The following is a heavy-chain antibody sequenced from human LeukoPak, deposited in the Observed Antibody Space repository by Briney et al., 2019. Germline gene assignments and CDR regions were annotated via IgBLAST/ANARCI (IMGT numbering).Heavy chain of an antibody. CDR2: IKSKADGGTT. D-gene: IGHD3-3*01. Sequence: GGSLRLSCAASGFTFSNAWMSWVRQAPGKGLEWVGRIKSKADGGTTDYAAPVKGRFTISRDDSKNTLYLQMNSLKTEDTAVYYCTTDNSWSGYPYYYYYMDVWGKGTTANVSS. CDR1: GFTFSNAW. J-gene: IGHJ6*03. V-gene: IGHV3-15*01. CDR3: TTDNSWSGYPYYYYYMDV.